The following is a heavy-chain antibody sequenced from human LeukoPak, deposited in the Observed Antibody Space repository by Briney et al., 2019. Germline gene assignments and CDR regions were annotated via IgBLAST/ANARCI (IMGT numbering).Heavy chain of an antibody. D-gene: IGHD2-2*01. J-gene: IGHJ4*02. CDR3: AKEGSTGWLYFFDF. CDR1: GFTFSSYA. V-gene: IGHV3-23*01. Sequence: PGGSLRLSCSASGFTFSSYAMHWVRQAPGKGLEWVSSISASGGNTYYADSVKGRFTISRDNSKNTLYLQMNSLRAEDTAVYYCAKEGSTGWLYFFDFWGQGTLLTVSS. CDR2: ISASGGNT.